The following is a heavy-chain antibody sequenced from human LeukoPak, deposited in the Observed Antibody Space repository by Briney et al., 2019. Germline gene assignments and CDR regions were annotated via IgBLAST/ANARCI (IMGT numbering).Heavy chain of an antibody. J-gene: IGHJ4*02. CDR3: ARDSFENYGDRSY. V-gene: IGHV3-48*04. CDR2: ISSSSSTI. D-gene: IGHD4-17*01. Sequence: PGGSLRLSCAASGFTFSSYSMNWVRQAPGKGLEWVSYISSSSSTIYYADSVKGRFTISRDNAKNSLYLQMNSLRAEDTAVYYCARDSFENYGDRSYWGQGTLVTVSS. CDR1: GFTFSSYS.